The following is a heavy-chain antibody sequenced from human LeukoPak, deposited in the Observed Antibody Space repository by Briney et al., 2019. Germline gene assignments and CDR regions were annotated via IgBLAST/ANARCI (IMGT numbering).Heavy chain of an antibody. Sequence: GGSLRLSCAASGFTFNSCAMSWVRQAPGKGLEWVSAISGSAGSTSSADSVKGRFTISRDNSKNTLYLQMNSLRAEDTAVYYCAKALDPSYYGWYFDYWGQGTLVTVSS. CDR3: AKALDPSYYGWYFDY. CDR1: GFTFNSCA. D-gene: IGHD1-26*01. CDR2: ISGSAGST. V-gene: IGHV3-23*01. J-gene: IGHJ4*02.